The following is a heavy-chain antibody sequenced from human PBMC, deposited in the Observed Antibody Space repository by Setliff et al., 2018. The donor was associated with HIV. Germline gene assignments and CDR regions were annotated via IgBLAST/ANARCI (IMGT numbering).Heavy chain of an antibody. V-gene: IGHV4-39*07. J-gene: IGHJ4*02. D-gene: IGHD1-20*01. Sequence: NPSETLSLTCTVSGGSISSGNYYWGWIRQPPGKGLEWIGNIYYSGSTYYNPSLKSRVTISVDTSKNQFSLKLSSVTAADTAVYYCATWGRNNWNYFSYWGQGTQVTVSS. CDR3: ATWGRNNWNYFSY. CDR1: GGSISSGNYY. CDR2: IYYSGST.